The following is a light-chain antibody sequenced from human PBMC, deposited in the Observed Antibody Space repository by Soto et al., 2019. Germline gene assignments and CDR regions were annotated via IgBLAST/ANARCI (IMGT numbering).Light chain of an antibody. V-gene: IGKV3-20*01. Sequence: EVVLTQSPGTLSLSPGERATLSCRASESVSSSFLTWYQQKPGQAPRLLIYRTSNRVTGIPDRFSGSGSGTDFTLTISRLEPEEFAVYFCQHYGNELWTLGQGTKVDTK. CDR3: QHYGNELWT. J-gene: IGKJ1*01. CDR1: ESVSSSF. CDR2: RTS.